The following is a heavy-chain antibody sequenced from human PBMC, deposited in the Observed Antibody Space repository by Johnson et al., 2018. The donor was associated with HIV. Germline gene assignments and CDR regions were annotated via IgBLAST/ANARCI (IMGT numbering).Heavy chain of an antibody. Sequence: QMQLVESGGGLVKPGGSLRLSCAASGFTFSDYYMSWIRQAPGKGLEWVAVIWSDGSNKYYEAYVKGRFTNSRDNSKNTLYLQMNSLKAEDTAVYYCARVRRREQKLDAFDIWGQGTMVTVSS. CDR3: ARVRRREQKLDAFDI. V-gene: IGHV3-33*08. J-gene: IGHJ3*02. CDR1: GFTFSDYY. D-gene: IGHD1-26*01. CDR2: IWSDGSNK.